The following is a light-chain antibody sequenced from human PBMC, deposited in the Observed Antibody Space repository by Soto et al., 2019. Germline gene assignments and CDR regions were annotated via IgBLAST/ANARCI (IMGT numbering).Light chain of an antibody. CDR3: AAWDDSLSGWV. CDR1: SSNIGSNS. CDR2: RNN. V-gene: IGLV1-47*01. Sequence: QSVLTQPPSASGTPGQRVTISCSGRSSNIGSNSVYWYQQLPGTAPKLLIYRNNQRHSGVPDRFSGSKSGTSASLAISGLRSDDEADDYCAAWDDSLSGWVFGGGTKVTVL. J-gene: IGLJ3*02.